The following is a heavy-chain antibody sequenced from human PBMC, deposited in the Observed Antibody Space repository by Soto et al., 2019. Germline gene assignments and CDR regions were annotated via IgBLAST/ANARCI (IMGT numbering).Heavy chain of an antibody. V-gene: IGHV4-4*02. D-gene: IGHD6-19*01. Sequence: QMQLQESGPGLVKPSETLSLICTVSSGSITSEQRWSWVRQPPGKGLEWIGEIHHSGRTNENPSLRSGDTPSVXKSKNQFSLKLNSVTAADTAVYFCARSFGWYAIDHWGQGTLVIVSS. CDR1: SGSITSEQR. J-gene: IGHJ4*02. CDR3: ARSFGWYAIDH. CDR2: IHHSGRT.